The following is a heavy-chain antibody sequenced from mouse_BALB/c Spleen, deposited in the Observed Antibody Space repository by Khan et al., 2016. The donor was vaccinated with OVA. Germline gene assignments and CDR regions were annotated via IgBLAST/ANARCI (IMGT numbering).Heavy chain of an antibody. V-gene: IGHV1-4*01. D-gene: IGHD2-14*01. Sequence: QVQLKQSEAELARPGASVKMSCKASGYTFTSYTIHWIKKRPGQGLEWIGYINPSNDYTNYNQKFKDKATLTTDKSSTTAYLRLSSLTSDDSAVYNCVRDGAYHRNDGWFAYWGQGTLVTVSA. J-gene: IGHJ3*01. CDR3: VRDGAYHRNDGWFAY. CDR2: INPSNDYT. CDR1: GYTFTSYT.